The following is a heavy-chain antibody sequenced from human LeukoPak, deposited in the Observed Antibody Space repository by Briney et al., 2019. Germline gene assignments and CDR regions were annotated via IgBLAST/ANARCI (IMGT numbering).Heavy chain of an antibody. D-gene: IGHD4-23*01. V-gene: IGHV3-30*03. CDR1: GFTFSSYG. CDR2: VSYDGGNK. J-gene: IGHJ4*02. CDR3: ARGYGGQDYFDY. Sequence: GGSLRLSCAASGFTFSSYGMHWVRQAPGKGLEWVAVVSYDGGNKDYADSVKGRFTISRDNSKNTLYLQMNSLRAEDTAVYYCARGYGGQDYFDYWGQGTLVTVSS.